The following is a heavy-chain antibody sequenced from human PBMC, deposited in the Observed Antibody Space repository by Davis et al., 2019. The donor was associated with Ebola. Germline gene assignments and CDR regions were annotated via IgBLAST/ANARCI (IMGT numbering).Heavy chain of an antibody. J-gene: IGHJ4*02. CDR3: TRRSYYYDSSGYYLYYFDY. CDR1: GFTFSGSA. Sequence: PGGSLRLSCAASGFTFSGSAMHWVRQASGKGLEWVGRIRSKANSYATAYAASVKGRFTISRDDSKNTAYLQMNSLKTEDTAVYYCTRRSYYYDSSGYYLYYFDYWGQGTLVTVSS. CDR2: IRSKANSYAT. V-gene: IGHV3-73*01. D-gene: IGHD3-22*01.